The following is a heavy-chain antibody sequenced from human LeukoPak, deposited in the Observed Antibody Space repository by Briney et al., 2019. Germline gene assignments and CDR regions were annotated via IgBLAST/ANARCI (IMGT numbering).Heavy chain of an antibody. Sequence: GGSLRLSCAASGFTFSSYGMHWVRQAPGKGLEWVAVIWYDGSNKYYADSVKGRFTISRDNSKNTLYLQMNSLRAEDTAVHYCAKLVAEEVVGSKSHDAFDIWGQGTTVTVSS. V-gene: IGHV3-33*06. D-gene: IGHD1-26*01. CDR1: GFTFSSYG. CDR2: IWYDGSNK. J-gene: IGHJ3*02. CDR3: AKLVAEEVVGSKSHDAFDI.